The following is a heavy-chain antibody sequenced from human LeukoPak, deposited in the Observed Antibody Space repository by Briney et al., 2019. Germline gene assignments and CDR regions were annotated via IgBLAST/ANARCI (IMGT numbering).Heavy chain of an antibody. D-gene: IGHD2-15*01. J-gene: IGHJ3*02. Sequence: GGSLRLSCVASGFTFDNYAMHWVRQAPGKGLEWVALVSHDGSNKYYADSVKGRFTISRDNSKNTLYLQMNSLRAEDTAVYYCARDRLRGGRTGAFDIWGQGTMVTVSS. V-gene: IGHV3-30-3*01. CDR1: GFTFDNYA. CDR3: ARDRLRGGRTGAFDI. CDR2: VSHDGSNK.